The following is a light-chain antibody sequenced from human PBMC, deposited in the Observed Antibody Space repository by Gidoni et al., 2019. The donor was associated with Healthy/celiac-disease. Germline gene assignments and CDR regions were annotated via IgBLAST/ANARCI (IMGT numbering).Light chain of an antibody. CDR3: QQYGSSPLT. V-gene: IGKV3-20*01. Sequence: IVLTQSPGTLSMSPGERATLTCRASQSVSSSYLARYQQKPGQAPRLLIYGASSRATGIPDRFSGSVSGTDFTLTISRLEPEDFAVYYCQQYGSSPLTFGGGTKVEIK. J-gene: IGKJ4*01. CDR1: QSVSSSY. CDR2: GAS.